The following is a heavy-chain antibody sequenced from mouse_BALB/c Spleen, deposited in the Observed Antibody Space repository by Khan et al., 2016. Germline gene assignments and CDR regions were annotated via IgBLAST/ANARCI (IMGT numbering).Heavy chain of an antibody. D-gene: IGHD2-2*01. V-gene: IGHV2-6-7*01. CDR1: GFSLIAYG. CDR2: IWGDGTT. CDR3: ARDGWGYYAMDY. J-gene: IGHJ4*01. Sequence: QVQLKESGPGLVAPSQSLSITCTVSGFSLIAYGVNWVRQPPGKSLEWLGMIWGDGTTDYNSALKSRLNITKDNSKSQVFLKMNRLQTDDTARYYCARDGWGYYAMDYWGQGTSVTVSS.